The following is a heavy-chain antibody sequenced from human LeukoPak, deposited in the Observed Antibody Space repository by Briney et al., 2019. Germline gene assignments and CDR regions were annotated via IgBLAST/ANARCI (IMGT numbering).Heavy chain of an antibody. CDR1: GFTFSNIW. Sequence: GGSLRLSCAASGFTFSNIWMSWVRPAPGKGLEWVANIKHDGSETNYVDSVKGRFTISRDNAKNSLHLQMNSLRAEDTAVYYCAKNGGPHGMDVWGQGTTVTVSS. CDR3: AKNGGPHGMDV. D-gene: IGHD3-10*01. CDR2: IKHDGSET. J-gene: IGHJ6*02. V-gene: IGHV3-7*02.